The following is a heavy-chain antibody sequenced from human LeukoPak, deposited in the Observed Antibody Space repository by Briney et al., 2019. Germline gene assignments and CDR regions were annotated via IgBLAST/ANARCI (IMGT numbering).Heavy chain of an antibody. J-gene: IGHJ5*02. CDR3: ATNYGSGPLGWFDP. Sequence: ASGKVSCKVSGYTLTELSMHWVRQAPGKGLEWMGGFDPEDGETIYAQKFQGRVTMTEDTSTDTAYMELSSLRSEDTAVYYCATNYGSGPLGWFDPWGQGTLVTVSS. V-gene: IGHV1-24*01. CDR1: GYTLTELS. D-gene: IGHD3-10*01. CDR2: FDPEDGET.